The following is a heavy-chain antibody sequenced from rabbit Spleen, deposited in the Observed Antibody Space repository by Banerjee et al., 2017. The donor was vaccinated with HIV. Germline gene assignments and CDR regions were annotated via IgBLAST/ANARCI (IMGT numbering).Heavy chain of an antibody. CDR1: GIDFTKYY. CDR3: ARNSYVYGYSGYAYAKYYLNL. J-gene: IGHJ4*01. Sequence: QLTETGGGLVQPGGSLTLSCKASGIDFTKYYITWVRQAPGKGLEWIGIIYGAKGSTDYASWVNGRFTISSDNAQSTVDLQVKSLTAADTATYFCARNSYVYGYSGYAYAKYYLNLWGPGTLVTVS. V-gene: IGHV1S7*01. D-gene: IGHD6-1*01. CDR2: IYGAKGST.